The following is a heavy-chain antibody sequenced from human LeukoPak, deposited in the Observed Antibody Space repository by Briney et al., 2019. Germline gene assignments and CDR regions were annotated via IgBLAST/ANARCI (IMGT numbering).Heavy chain of an antibody. CDR3: VRGRRWFDP. V-gene: IGHV3-53*01. CDR2: IHSAGTA. Sequence: GGFLRLSCAATYFTVSDNYMNWVRQAPGKGLEWVAVIHSAGTAYYADSVRGRFTISRDNSKNSLYFQMNGLRAEDTAVYYCVRGRRWFDPWGQGTLVIVSS. J-gene: IGHJ5*02. CDR1: YFTVSDNY.